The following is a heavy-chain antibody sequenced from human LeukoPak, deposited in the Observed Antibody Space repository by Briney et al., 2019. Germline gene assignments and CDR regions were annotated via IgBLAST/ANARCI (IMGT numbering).Heavy chain of an antibody. J-gene: IGHJ5*02. CDR3: VRNDYYGSVNWFDP. V-gene: IGHV4-39*01. Sequence: PSETLSLTCTVSGGSILSSDTYWGWIRQPPGKGLEWIGAIYYSGTTYYNPSLKSRITVSVDTSKNQFSLKLSSVTAADTAVYYCVRNDYYGSVNWFDPWGQGTLVTVSS. CDR2: IYYSGTT. D-gene: IGHD3-10*01. CDR1: GGSILSSDTY.